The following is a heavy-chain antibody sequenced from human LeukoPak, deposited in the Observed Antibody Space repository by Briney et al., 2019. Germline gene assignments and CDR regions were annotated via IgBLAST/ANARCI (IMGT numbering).Heavy chain of an antibody. Sequence: ASVRVSCKVSGYTLTELSMHWVRQAPGKWLEWMGGFDPEDGETIYAQKFQGRVTMTEDTSTDTAYMELSSLRSEDTAVYYCATQFRSRGFDPWGQGTLVTVSS. V-gene: IGHV1-24*01. CDR3: ATQFRSRGFDP. CDR1: GYTLTELS. CDR2: FDPEDGET. J-gene: IGHJ5*02.